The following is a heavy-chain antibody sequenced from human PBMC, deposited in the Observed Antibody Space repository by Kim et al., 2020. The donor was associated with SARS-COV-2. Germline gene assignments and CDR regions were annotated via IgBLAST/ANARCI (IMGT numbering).Heavy chain of an antibody. CDR1: GGSISSGGYY. CDR2: IYYSGST. CDR3: AREGVRGASGAFDI. V-gene: IGHV4-31*03. Sequence: SETLSLTCTVSGGSISSGGYYWSWIRQHPGKGLEWIGYIYYSGSTYYNPSLKSRVTISVDTSKNQFSLKLSSVTAADTAVYYCAREGVRGASGAFDIWGQGTMVTVSS. J-gene: IGHJ3*02. D-gene: IGHD3-10*01.